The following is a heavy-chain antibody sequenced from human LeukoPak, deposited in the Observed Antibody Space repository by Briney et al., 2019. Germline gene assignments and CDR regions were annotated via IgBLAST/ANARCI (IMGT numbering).Heavy chain of an antibody. Sequence: PGGSLRLSCAASGFTFNDYALYWVRQAPGKGLEWVTLISYDGYDKSYADSVRGRFTISRDNSRNTLYLQMDSLRSVDTAVYYCARDFFPVVDSTWYEIGYWGQGTLVTVSS. J-gene: IGHJ4*02. CDR3: ARDFFPVVDSTWYEIGY. CDR1: GFTFNDYA. V-gene: IGHV3-30-3*01. CDR2: ISYDGYDK. D-gene: IGHD2-21*01.